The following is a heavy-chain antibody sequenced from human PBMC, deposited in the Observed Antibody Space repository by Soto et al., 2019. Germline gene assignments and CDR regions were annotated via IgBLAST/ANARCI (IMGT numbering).Heavy chain of an antibody. J-gene: IGHJ4*02. CDR1: GFTFSSYG. D-gene: IGHD6-13*01. CDR2: ISYDGSNK. V-gene: IGHV3-30*18. CDR3: AKDHSSWFPDY. Sequence: GGSLRLSCAASGFTFSSYGMHWVRQAPGKGLEWVAVISYDGSNKYYADSVKGRFTISRDNSKNTLYLQMNSLRAEDTAVYYCAKDHSSWFPDYWGQRTLVTVSS.